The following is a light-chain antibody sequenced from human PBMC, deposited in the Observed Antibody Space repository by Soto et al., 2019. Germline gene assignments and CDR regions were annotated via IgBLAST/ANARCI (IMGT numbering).Light chain of an antibody. CDR1: QSVRNSY. J-gene: IGKJ2*01. Sequence: EIVLTQSPGTLSLSPGERATLSCRASQSVRNSYLAWYQQKPGQAPRLLIYGASGRATGIPDRFSGSGSGTDFTLTISRLEPEDFAVYYCQQYCSSPYPFGQGTKLEI. V-gene: IGKV3-20*01. CDR2: GAS. CDR3: QQYCSSPYP.